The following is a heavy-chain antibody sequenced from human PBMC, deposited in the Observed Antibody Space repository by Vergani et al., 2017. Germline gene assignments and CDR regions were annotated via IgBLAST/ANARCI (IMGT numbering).Heavy chain of an antibody. CDR2: FSGSGGRT. CDR1: GFPFSSKA. D-gene: IGHD2-15*01. CDR3: AKGAAIVVVVAATGGWFDP. J-gene: IGHJ5*02. V-gene: IGHV3-23*01. Sequence: EVQLLESGGGLVQPGGSLKLSCPASGFPFSSKAMSWVRQPPGKGLEGVSAFSGSGGRTYYADSVKGRFTISRDNSKNTLYLQMKSLRAEDTAVYYCAKGAAIVVVVAATGGWFDPWGQGTLVTVSS.